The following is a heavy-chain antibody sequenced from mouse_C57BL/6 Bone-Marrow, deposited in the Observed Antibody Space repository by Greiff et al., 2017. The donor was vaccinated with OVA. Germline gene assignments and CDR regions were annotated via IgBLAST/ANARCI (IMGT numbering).Heavy chain of an antibody. Sequence: LQQSGASVKISCKASGYAFSSSWMNWVKQRPGKGREWIGRIYPGDGDTNYNGKFKGKATLTADKSSSTAYMQLSSLTSEDSAVYFCARLGYSFYYAMDYWGQGTSVTVSS. CDR1: GYAFSSSW. V-gene: IGHV1-82*01. CDR2: IYPGDGDT. CDR3: ARLGYSFYYAMDY. J-gene: IGHJ4*01. D-gene: IGHD2-12*01.